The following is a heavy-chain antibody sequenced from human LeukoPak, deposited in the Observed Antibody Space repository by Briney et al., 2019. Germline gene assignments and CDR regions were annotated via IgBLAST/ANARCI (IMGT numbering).Heavy chain of an antibody. CDR1: GYTFTGYY. V-gene: IGHV1-2*06. CDR2: INPNSGGT. CDR3: AILLWLGEFQSDY. D-gene: IGHD3-10*01. J-gene: IGHJ4*02. Sequence: ASVTVSCKASGYTFTGYYMHWVRQAPGQGLEWMGRINPNSGGTNYAQKFQGRVTMTRDTSISTAYMELSRLRSDDTAVYYCAILLWLGEFQSDYWGQGTLVTVSS.